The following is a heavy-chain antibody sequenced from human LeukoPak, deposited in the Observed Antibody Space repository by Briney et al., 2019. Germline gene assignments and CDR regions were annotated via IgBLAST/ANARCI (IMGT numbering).Heavy chain of an antibody. CDR2: IIPIFGTA. CDR3: ARDGTYYDFGSGQTYYYYMDV. Sequence: SVKVSCKASGGTFSSYAISWVRQAPGQGLEWMGGIIPIFGTANYAQKFQGRVTITADESTSTAYMELSSLRSEDTAVYYCARDGTYYDFGSGQTYYYYMDVWGKGTTVTVSS. J-gene: IGHJ6*03. CDR1: GGTFSSYA. D-gene: IGHD3-3*01. V-gene: IGHV1-69*01.